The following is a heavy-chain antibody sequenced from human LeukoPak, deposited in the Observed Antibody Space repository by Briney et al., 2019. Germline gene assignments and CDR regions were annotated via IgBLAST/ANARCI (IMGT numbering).Heavy chain of an antibody. V-gene: IGHV4-38-2*01. Sequence: SETLSLTCAVSGYSISSGYYWGWIRQPPGKGLEWIGSIYHSGSTYYNPSLKSRVTISVDTSKNQFSLKLSSVTAADTAVYYCARHGSGYDTLYYFDYWGQGNLVTVSS. CDR3: ARHGSGYDTLYYFDY. J-gene: IGHJ4*02. D-gene: IGHD5-12*01. CDR1: GYSISSGYY. CDR2: IYHSGST.